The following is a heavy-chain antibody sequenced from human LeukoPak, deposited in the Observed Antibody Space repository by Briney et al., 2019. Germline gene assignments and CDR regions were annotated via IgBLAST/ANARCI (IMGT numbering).Heavy chain of an antibody. CDR2: ISGSGGST. V-gene: IGHV3-23*01. J-gene: IGHJ4*02. CDR3: AKGSYYDSSGTYYFDY. D-gene: IGHD3-22*01. CDR1: GFTFSSYA. Sequence: GGSLRLSCAASGFTFSSYAMSWVRQAPGKGLGWVSAISGSGGSTYYADSVKGRFTISRDNSKNTLYLQMNSLRAEDTALYYCAKGSYYDSSGTYYFDYWGQGTLVTVSS.